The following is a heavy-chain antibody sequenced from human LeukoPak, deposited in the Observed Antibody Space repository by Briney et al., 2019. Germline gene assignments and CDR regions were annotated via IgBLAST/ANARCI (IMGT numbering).Heavy chain of an antibody. CDR3: ARVRAPRYYYYYGMDV. CDR1: GGSFSGYY. CDR2: INHSGST. Sequence: SETLFLTCAVYGGSFSGYYWSWIRQPPGKGLEWIGEINHSGSTNYNPSLKSRVTISVDTSKNQFSLKLSSVTAADTAVYYCARVRAPRYYYYYGMDVWGQGTTVTVSS. J-gene: IGHJ6*02. V-gene: IGHV4-34*01.